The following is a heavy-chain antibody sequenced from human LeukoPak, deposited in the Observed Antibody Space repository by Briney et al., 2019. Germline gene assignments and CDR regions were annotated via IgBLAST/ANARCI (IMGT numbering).Heavy chain of an antibody. V-gene: IGHV3-11*04. CDR1: GFTFSDYY. CDR2: ISSSGITI. CDR3: ARSDYYYYMDV. J-gene: IGHJ6*03. Sequence: SGGSLRLSCAASGFTFSDYYINWIRQTPGKGLEWVSYISSSGITIYYADSVKGRFTISRDDAKNSLYLQMNSLRAEDTAVYYCARSDYYYYMDVWGKGTTVTVSS.